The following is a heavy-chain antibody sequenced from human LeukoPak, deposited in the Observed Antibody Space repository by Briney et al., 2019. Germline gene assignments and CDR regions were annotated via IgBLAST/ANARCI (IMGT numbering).Heavy chain of an antibody. D-gene: IGHD2-8*02. CDR3: VRDGMGTAPYDL. Sequence: PGGSLRLSCAGSGFTMSNYWMNWVRQAPGEGLVWVSHLNPGDGSTTGYADSVKGRFTVSRDNAKNTLYLQMTSLKDGDTAVYYCVRDGMGTAPYDLWGQGTLVTVSS. CDR1: GFTMSNYW. J-gene: IGHJ4*01. V-gene: IGHV3-74*01. CDR2: LNPGDGSTT.